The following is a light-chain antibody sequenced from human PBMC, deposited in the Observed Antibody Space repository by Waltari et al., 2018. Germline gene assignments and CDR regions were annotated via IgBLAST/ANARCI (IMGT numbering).Light chain of an antibody. CDR2: EVS. Sequence: SALPPPASVSGSPGQSITISCTGTSRDVGSYNLVSWYQQHPGKAPKLMIYEVSKRPSGVSNRFSGSKSGNTASLTISGLQAEDEADYYCCSYAGSSTLGVFGGGTKLTVL. CDR3: CSYAGSSTLGV. CDR1: SRDVGSYNL. V-gene: IGLV2-23*02. J-gene: IGLJ2*01.